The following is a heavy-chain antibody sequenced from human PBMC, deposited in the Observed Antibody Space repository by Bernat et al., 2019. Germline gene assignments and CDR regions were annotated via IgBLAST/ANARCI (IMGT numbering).Heavy chain of an antibody. J-gene: IGHJ6*02. Sequence: QVQLVQSGAEVKKPGSSVKVSCKASGGTFSSYAISWVRQAPGQGLEWMGGIIPIFGTANYAQKFQGRVTITADKSTSTAYMELSSLRSEDTAVYYCARDVEEDTAMVKTDYYYGMDVWGQGTTVTVSS. V-gene: IGHV1-69*06. D-gene: IGHD5-18*01. CDR3: ARDVEEDTAMVKTDYYYGMDV. CDR2: IIPIFGTA. CDR1: GGTFSSYA.